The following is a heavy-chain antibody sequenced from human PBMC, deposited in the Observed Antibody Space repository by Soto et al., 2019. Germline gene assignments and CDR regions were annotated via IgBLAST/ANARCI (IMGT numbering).Heavy chain of an antibody. Sequence: GESLKISCKGSGYSFTGYWIGWVRQMPGKGLEWMGIIYPGDSDTRYSPSFQGQVTISADKSISTAYLQWSSLKASDTAMYYCARQLELRPYYYYYGVDVWGQGTTVTVSS. D-gene: IGHD1-7*01. CDR3: ARQLELRPYYYYYGVDV. CDR1: GYSFTGYW. CDR2: IYPGDSDT. V-gene: IGHV5-51*01. J-gene: IGHJ6*02.